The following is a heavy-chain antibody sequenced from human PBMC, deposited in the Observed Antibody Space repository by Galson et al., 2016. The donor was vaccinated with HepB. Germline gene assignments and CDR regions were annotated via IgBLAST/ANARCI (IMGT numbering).Heavy chain of an antibody. V-gene: IGHV1-18*01. J-gene: IGHJ4*02. D-gene: IGHD4-23*01. Sequence: SVKVSCKASNYPFTNYGIAWVRQAPGHGLEWIGWISVYGGKTIYAQKVQGRLTLTTDTSTTTAYMDLRGLRSDDTAVYYCARAPSTVVTPLWDFWGQGTLVAVSS. CDR3: ARAPSTVVTPLWDF. CDR1: NYPFTNYG. CDR2: ISVYGGKT.